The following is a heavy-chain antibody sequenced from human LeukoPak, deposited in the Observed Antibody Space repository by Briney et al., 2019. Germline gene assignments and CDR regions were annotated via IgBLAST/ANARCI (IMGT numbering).Heavy chain of an antibody. CDR2: MNPKSGNT. CDR3: ARRDTSFDS. Sequence: GASVTVSCKASGYTFISYDINWVRQAAGQGLEWMGWMNPKSGNTGHAQNFQGRVTMTRNTSITTAYMELSNLRSEDTAIYYCARRDTSFDSWGQGTLVTVS. V-gene: IGHV1-8*01. D-gene: IGHD5-18*01. CDR1: GYTFISYD. J-gene: IGHJ4*02.